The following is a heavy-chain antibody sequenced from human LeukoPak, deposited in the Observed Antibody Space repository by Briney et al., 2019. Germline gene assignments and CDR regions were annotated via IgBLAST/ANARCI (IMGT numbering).Heavy chain of an antibody. CDR1: GFTFSSYW. V-gene: IGHV3-7*01. CDR3: ARVGVGATGHYYYYGMDV. D-gene: IGHD1-26*01. CDR2: IKQDGSEK. J-gene: IGHJ6*02. Sequence: GGSLRLSCAASGFTFSSYWMSWVRQAPGKGLEWVANIKQDGSEKYYVDSVKGRFTIPRDNAKNSLYLQMNSLRAEDTAVYYCARVGVGATGHYYYYGMDVWGQGTTVTVSS.